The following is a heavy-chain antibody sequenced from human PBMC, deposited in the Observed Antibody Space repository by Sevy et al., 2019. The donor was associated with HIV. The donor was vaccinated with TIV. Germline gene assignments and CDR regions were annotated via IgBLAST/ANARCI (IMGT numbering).Heavy chain of an antibody. CDR3: AKDFTGYNGMDV. CDR2: ISNTGSTI. J-gene: IGHJ6*02. D-gene: IGHD3-9*01. CDR1: EFTFSSYS. Sequence: GGSLRLSCAASEFTFSSYSMNWVRQAPGKGLEWISYISNTGSTIDYADSVKGRFTISRDNSENMLYLHMNSLTIEDTAVYYCAKDFTGYNGMDVWGQGTMVTVSS. V-gene: IGHV3-48*04.